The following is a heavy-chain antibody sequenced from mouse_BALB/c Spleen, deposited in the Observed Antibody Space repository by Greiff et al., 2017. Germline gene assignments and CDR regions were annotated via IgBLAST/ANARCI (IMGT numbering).Heavy chain of an antibody. D-gene: IGHD1-1*01. J-gene: IGHJ4*01. CDR2: ISYSGST. Sequence: EVKLMESGPGLVKPSQSLSLTCTVTGYSITSDYAWNWIRQFPGNKLEWMGYISYSGSTSYNPSLKSRISITRDTSKNQFFLQLNSVTTEDTATYYCASSLLLRDYYAMDYWGQGTSVTVSS. V-gene: IGHV3-2*02. CDR3: ASSLLLRDYYAMDY. CDR1: GYSITSDYA.